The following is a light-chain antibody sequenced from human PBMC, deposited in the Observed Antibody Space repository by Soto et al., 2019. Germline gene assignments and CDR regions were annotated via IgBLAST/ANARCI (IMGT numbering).Light chain of an antibody. CDR3: QQYHRYSRT. CDR1: QSINGW. J-gene: IGKJ1*01. CDR2: DAS. Sequence: DIQMTQSPSTLSASVGDRVTVTCRASQSINGWLAWYQQKPGKAPKLLIYDASSLHSGVPSRFTGSGFGTEFTLTISSLQPEDFATYDCQQYHRYSRTFGQGTKVDIK. V-gene: IGKV1-5*01.